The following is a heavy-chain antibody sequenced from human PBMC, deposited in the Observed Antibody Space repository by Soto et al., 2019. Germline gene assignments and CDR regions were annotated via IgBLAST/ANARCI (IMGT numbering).Heavy chain of an antibody. CDR2: ISGSGGST. V-gene: IGHV3-23*01. CDR1: GFTFSSYA. J-gene: IGHJ4*02. D-gene: IGHD3-10*01. Sequence: GGSLRLSCAASGFTFSSYAMSWVRQAPGKGLEWVSAISGSGGSTYYADSVKGRFTISRDNSKNTLYLQMNSLRAEDTAVYYCAKIIPSYYYGSGSYYMGRGDYWGQGTLVTVSS. CDR3: AKIIPSYYYGSGSYYMGRGDY.